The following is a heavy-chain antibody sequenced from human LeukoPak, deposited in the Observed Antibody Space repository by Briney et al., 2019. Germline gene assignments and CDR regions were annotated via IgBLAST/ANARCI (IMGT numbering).Heavy chain of an antibody. V-gene: IGHV4-39*01. D-gene: IGHD2-2*02. CDR3: ARRRAVVPAAIGLVGGDTSYYMDV. CDR2: IYYSGST. Sequence: PSETLSLTCTVSGGSISSYYWGWIRQPPGKGLEWIGSIYYSGSTYYNPSLKSRVTISVDTSKNQFSLKLSSVTAADTAVYYCARRRAVVPAAIGLVGGDTSYYMDVWGKGTTVTVSS. J-gene: IGHJ6*03. CDR1: GGSISSYY.